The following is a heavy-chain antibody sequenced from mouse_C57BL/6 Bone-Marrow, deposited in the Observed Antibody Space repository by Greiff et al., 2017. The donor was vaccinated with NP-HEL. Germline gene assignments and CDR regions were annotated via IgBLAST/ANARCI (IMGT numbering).Heavy chain of an antibody. V-gene: IGHV11-2*01. Sequence: EVQRVETGGGLVQPGGSRGLSCEGSGFTFSGFWMSWVRQTPGKTLEWIGDINSDGSAINYAPSIKDRFTIFRDNDKSTLYLQMSNVRSEDTATYFCMRSITTVVEWYFDGWGTGTTVTVSS. J-gene: IGHJ1*03. CDR2: INSDGSAI. D-gene: IGHD1-1*01. CDR3: MRSITTVVEWYFDG. CDR1: GFTFSGFW.